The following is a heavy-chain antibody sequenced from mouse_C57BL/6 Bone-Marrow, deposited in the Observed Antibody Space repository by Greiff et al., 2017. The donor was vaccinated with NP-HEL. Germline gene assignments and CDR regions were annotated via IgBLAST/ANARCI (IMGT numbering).Heavy chain of an antibody. V-gene: IGHV5-17*02. CDR3: AREGRYDAMDY. CDR1: GFTFSSFG. CDR2: ISSGSSTI. Sequence: VQLKESGGGLVQPGGSRKLSCAASGFTFSSFGMHWVRQAPEKGLEWVAYISSGSSTIYYADTVKGRFTISRDNPKNTLFLQMTSLRSEDTAMYYCAREGRYDAMDYWGQGTSVTVSS. J-gene: IGHJ4*01.